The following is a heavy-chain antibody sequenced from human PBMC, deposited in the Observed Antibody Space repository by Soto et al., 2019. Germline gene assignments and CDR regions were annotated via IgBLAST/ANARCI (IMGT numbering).Heavy chain of an antibody. D-gene: IGHD5-18*01. J-gene: IGHJ4*02. CDR2: IYYSGST. CDR3: ARVVTTAMVTVGHFDY. CDR1: GGSISSGDYY. Sequence: SETLSLTCTVSGGSISSGDYYWSWIRQPPGKGLEWIGYIYYSGSTYYNPSLKSRVTIPVDTSKNQFSLKLSSVTAADTAVYYCARVVTTAMVTVGHFDYWGQGTLVTVSS. V-gene: IGHV4-30-4*01.